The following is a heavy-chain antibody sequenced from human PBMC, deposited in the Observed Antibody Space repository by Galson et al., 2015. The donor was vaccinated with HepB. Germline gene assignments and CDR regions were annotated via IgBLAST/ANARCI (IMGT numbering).Heavy chain of an antibody. CDR1: GFTFNSYA. Sequence: SLRLSCAASGFTFNSYAMSWVRQAPGKGLEWVSAISGSGGGTYYADSVKGRFTISRDNSKNTLYLQMNSLRAEDTAVYYCAKSRSGWYHYFDYWGQGTLVTVSS. CDR3: AKSRSGWYHYFDY. CDR2: ISGSGGGT. V-gene: IGHV3-23*01. J-gene: IGHJ4*02. D-gene: IGHD6-19*01.